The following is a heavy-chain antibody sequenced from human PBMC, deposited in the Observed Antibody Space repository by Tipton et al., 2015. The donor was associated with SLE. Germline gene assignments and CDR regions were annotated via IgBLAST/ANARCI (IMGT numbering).Heavy chain of an antibody. J-gene: IGHJ3*02. Sequence: SLRLSCAASGFTFSDYYMSWIRQAPGKGLEWVSYISSSGSTIYYADSVKGRFTISRDNAKNSLYLQMNSLRAEDTAVYYCARPRGCCYSDAFDIWGQGTMVTVSS. CDR2: ISSSGSTI. D-gene: IGHD2-15*01. V-gene: IGHV3-11*04. CDR1: GFTFSDYY. CDR3: ARPRGCCYSDAFDI.